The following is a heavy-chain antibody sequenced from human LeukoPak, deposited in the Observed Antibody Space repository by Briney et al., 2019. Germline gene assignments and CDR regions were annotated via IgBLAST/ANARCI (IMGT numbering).Heavy chain of an antibody. CDR2: IYYSGST. CDR1: GGSISSSSYY. D-gene: IGHD1-26*01. Sequence: SETLSLTCTVSGGSISSSSYYWSWIRQPPGKGLEWIGYIYYSGSTNYNPSLKSRVTISVDTSKNQFSLKLSSVTAADTAVYYCARAHPVGHFDYWGQGTLVTVSS. V-gene: IGHV4-61*01. J-gene: IGHJ4*02. CDR3: ARAHPVGHFDY.